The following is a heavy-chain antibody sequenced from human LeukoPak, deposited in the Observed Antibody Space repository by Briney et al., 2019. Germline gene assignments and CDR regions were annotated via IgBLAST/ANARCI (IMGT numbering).Heavy chain of an antibody. D-gene: IGHD2-15*01. J-gene: IGHJ4*02. CDR1: GFTFSTYA. V-gene: IGHV3-64*02. CDR3: ARWGSISCYDY. Sequence: GGSLRLSCAASGFTFSTYAMHWVRQAPGKGLEYVSAISTNGDSTYYADSVKGRFTISRDNSKNTLFLQMGSLRTDDMAVYYCARWGSISCYDYWGQGTLVTVSS. CDR2: ISTNGDST.